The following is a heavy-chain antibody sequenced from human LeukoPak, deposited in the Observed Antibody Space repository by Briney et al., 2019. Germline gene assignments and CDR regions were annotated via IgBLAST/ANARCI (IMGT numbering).Heavy chain of an antibody. Sequence: ASVKVSCKASGYTFTSYGISWVRQAPGQGLEWMGWISAYNGNTNYAQKLQGRVTMTTDTSTSTAYMERRSLRSDDTAVYYCARESRPYYYDSSGYYSTGNFDYWGQGTLVTVSS. CDR2: ISAYNGNT. D-gene: IGHD3-22*01. CDR3: ARESRPYYYDSSGYYSTGNFDY. J-gene: IGHJ4*02. V-gene: IGHV1-18*01. CDR1: GYTFTSYG.